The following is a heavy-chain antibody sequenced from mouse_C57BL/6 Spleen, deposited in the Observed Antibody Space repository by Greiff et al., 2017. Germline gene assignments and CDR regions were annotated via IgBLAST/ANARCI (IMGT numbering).Heavy chain of an antibody. CDR1: GYTFTSYW. CDR2: IYPGNSDT. J-gene: IGHJ2*01. CDR3: TRWGSSYYFDY. V-gene: IGHV1-5*01. D-gene: IGHD1-1*01. Sequence: EVQLQQSGTVLARPGASVKMSCKTSGYTFTSYWMHWVKQRPGQGLEGIGAIYPGNSDTSYNQKFKGKAKLTAVTSASTAYMELSSLTNEDSAVYYCTRWGSSYYFDYWGQGTTLTVSS.